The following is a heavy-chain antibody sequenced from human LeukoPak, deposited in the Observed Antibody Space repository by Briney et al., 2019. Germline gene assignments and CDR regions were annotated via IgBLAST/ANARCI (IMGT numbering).Heavy chain of an antibody. CDR3: LRGNWFDP. CDR2: ISWNSGSI. D-gene: IGHD3-16*01. V-gene: IGHV3-9*01. Sequence: GGSLRLSCAASGFTFSSYWMHWVRQAPGKGLEWVSGISWNSGSIGYADSVKGRFTISRDNAKNSLYLQMNSLRAEDTALYYCLRGNWFDPWGQGTLVTVSS. J-gene: IGHJ5*02. CDR1: GFTFSSYW.